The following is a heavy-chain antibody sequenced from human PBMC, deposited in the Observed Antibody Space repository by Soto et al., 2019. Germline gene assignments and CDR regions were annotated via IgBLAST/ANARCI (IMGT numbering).Heavy chain of an antibody. CDR3: AKDPTEAYCTNGVCPISYYYGMDV. J-gene: IGHJ6*02. V-gene: IGHV3-48*01. D-gene: IGHD2-8*01. CDR1: GFTFSTYS. Sequence: PGGSLRLSCAASGFTFSTYSMNWVRQAPGKGLEWVSYISSSSSTIFYTDSVKGRFTVSRDNAKNSLYLQMNSLRAEDTAVYYCAKDPTEAYCTNGVCPISYYYGMDVWGQGTTVTVSS. CDR2: ISSSSSTI.